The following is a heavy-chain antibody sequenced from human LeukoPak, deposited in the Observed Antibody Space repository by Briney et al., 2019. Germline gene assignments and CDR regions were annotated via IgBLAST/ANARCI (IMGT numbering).Heavy chain of an antibody. V-gene: IGHV3-30-3*01. J-gene: IGHJ4*02. Sequence: GGSLRLSCAASGFTFSTYPMHWVRQAPGKGLEWVAVIKYDGSNQYYADSVKGRFTISRDNSKNTLYLQTNSLRVDDTAVYYCARAYSSGWYVAEYWGQGTLVTVSS. CDR1: GFTFSTYP. CDR2: IKYDGSNQ. D-gene: IGHD6-19*01. CDR3: ARAYSSGWYVAEY.